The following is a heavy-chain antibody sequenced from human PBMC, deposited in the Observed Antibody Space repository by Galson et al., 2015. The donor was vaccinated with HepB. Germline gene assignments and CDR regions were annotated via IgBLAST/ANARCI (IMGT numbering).Heavy chain of an antibody. Sequence: SVKVSCKASGGTFSSYAISWVRQAPGQGLEWMGGIIPIFGTANYAQKFQGRVTITADESTSTAYMELSNLRSEDTAVYYCARAEAVTTIGSYYYGMDVWGQGTTVTVSS. V-gene: IGHV1-69*13. D-gene: IGHD5/OR15-5a*01. CDR2: IIPIFGTA. CDR3: ARAEAVTTIGSYYYGMDV. CDR1: GGTFSSYA. J-gene: IGHJ6*02.